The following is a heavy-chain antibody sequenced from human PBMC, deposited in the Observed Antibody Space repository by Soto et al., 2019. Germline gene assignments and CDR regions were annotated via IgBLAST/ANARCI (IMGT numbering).Heavy chain of an antibody. J-gene: IGHJ6*02. V-gene: IGHV3-30-3*01. CDR1: GFTFSSYA. CDR3: ARDMGYSHKYGMDV. D-gene: IGHD5-18*01. CDR2: ISYDGSNK. Sequence: QVQLVESGGGVVQPGRSLRLSCAASGFTFSSYAMHWVRQAPGKGLEWVAVISYDGSNKYYADSVKGRFTISRDNSKNTLYLQMNRLRAEDTAVYYCARDMGYSHKYGMDVWGQGTTVTVSS.